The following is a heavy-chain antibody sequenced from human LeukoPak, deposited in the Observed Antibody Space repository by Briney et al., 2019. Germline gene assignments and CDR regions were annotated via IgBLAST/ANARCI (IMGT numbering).Heavy chain of an antibody. V-gene: IGHV4-4*07. Sequence: PSETLSLTCTGSGGSISSYYWSWIRQPAGKGLEWIGRIYTSGSTNYNPSLKSRVTMSVDTSKNQFSLKLSSVTAADTAVYYCAREPLGYCSSTSCYAFDIWGQGTMVTVSS. CDR1: GGSISSYY. CDR2: IYTSGST. CDR3: AREPLGYCSSTSCYAFDI. J-gene: IGHJ3*02. D-gene: IGHD2-2*01.